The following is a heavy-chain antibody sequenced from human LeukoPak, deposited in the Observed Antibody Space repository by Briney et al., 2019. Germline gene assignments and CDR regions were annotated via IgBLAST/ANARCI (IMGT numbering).Heavy chain of an antibody. CDR2: IYHSGST. CDR3: ARAYHSSWYLNWFDP. Sequence: SETLSLTCTVSGASITSSGYYWGWIRQPPGKGLEWIGTIYHSGSTYYNPSLKSRVTISVDTSKNEFSLKLSSVTAADTAVYYCARAYHSSWYLNWFDPWGQGTLVTVSS. D-gene: IGHD6-13*01. J-gene: IGHJ5*02. CDR1: GASITSSGYY. V-gene: IGHV4-39*07.